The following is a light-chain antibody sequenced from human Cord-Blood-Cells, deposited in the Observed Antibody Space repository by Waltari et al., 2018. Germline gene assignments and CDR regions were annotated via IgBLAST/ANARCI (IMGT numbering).Light chain of an antibody. CDR2: EDN. Sequence: NFMLTQPHSVSESPGKTVTISCTRSSGSIASNYVQWYQQRPGSAPTTVIYEDNQRPSGVPARFSGSIYSSSNSASLTISGLKTEDEADYYCQSYDSSLWVFGGGTKLTVL. J-gene: IGLJ3*02. CDR1: SGSIASNY. V-gene: IGLV6-57*03. CDR3: QSYDSSLWV.